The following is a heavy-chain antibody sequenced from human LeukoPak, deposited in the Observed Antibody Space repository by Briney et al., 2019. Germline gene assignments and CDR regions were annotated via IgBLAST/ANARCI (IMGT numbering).Heavy chain of an antibody. CDR3: ARGFEADSGSYLVDY. CDR2: ISYDGSNR. J-gene: IGHJ4*02. CDR1: GFTFSTYS. D-gene: IGHD1-26*01. Sequence: GRSLRLSCAASGFTFSTYSMHCVRQAPDKGLEWVSIISYDGSNRYYADSVKGRFTISRDNSKNTLYLQMNSLRPEDTAVYYCARGFEADSGSYLVDYWGQGTLVTVSS. V-gene: IGHV3-30-3*01.